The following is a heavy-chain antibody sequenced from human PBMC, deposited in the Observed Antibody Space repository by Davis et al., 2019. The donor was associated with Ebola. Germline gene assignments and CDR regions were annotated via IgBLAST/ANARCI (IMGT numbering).Heavy chain of an antibody. Sequence: SQTLSLTCAISGDSVPSNSAAWNWIRQSPSRGLEWLGRTYYRSKWYNDYAVSVKSRITINPDTSKNQFSLKLSSVTAAETAVYYCARRNSGSYYGLVLLRRWAFDYWGQGTLVTVSS. J-gene: IGHJ4*02. CDR2: TYYRSKWYN. V-gene: IGHV6-1*01. CDR3: ARRNSGSYYGLVLLRRWAFDY. D-gene: IGHD1-26*01. CDR1: GDSVPSNSAA.